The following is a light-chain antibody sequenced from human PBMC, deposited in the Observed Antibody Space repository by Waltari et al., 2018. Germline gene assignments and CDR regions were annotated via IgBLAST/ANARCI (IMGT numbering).Light chain of an antibody. V-gene: IGKV3-15*01. Sequence: EIVMTQSPAPLSVSPGDRATLSCRASQSVSSNLAWYQQKPGQAPRLLIYGASTRATDIPARFSGSGSGTEFTLTISSLQSEDFAVYYCQQYYNWPLTFGGGTKVEIK. J-gene: IGKJ4*02. CDR1: QSVSSN. CDR3: QQYYNWPLT. CDR2: GAS.